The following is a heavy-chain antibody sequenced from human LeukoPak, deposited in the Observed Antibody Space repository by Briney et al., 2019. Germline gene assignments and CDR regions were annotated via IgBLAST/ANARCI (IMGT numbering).Heavy chain of an antibody. CDR2: INHSGST. J-gene: IGHJ4*02. CDR3: VRGRGGLGIYQFEF. CDR1: GGSFSGYY. D-gene: IGHD3/OR15-3a*01. Sequence: SETLSLTCAVYGGSFSGYYWSWIRQPPGKGLEWIGEINHSGSTNYNPSLKSRVTISVDTSKNQFSLKLTSVTATGTAVYYCVRGRGGLGIYQFEFWGQGALVIVPS. V-gene: IGHV4-34*01.